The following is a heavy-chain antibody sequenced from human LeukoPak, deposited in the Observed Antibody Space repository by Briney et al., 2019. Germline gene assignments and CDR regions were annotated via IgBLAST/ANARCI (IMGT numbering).Heavy chain of an antibody. J-gene: IGHJ4*02. V-gene: IGHV4-39*07. Sequence: SETLSLTCTVSGGSISSSSYYWGWIRQPPGKGLEWIGSIYYSGSTYYNPSLKSRVTISVDTSKNQFSLKLSSVTAADTAVYYCAREGDAVPTYYDILTGYNTNYYFDYWGQGTLVTVSS. CDR1: GGSISSSSYY. CDR2: IYYSGST. D-gene: IGHD3-9*01. CDR3: AREGDAVPTYYDILTGYNTNYYFDY.